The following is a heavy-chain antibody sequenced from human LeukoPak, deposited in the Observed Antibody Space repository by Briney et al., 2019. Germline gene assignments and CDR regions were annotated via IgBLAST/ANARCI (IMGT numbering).Heavy chain of an antibody. J-gene: IGHJ4*02. V-gene: IGHV3-30-3*01. CDR2: ISYDGSNK. Sequence: GGSLRLFCAASGFTFSSYAMHWVRQTPGKGLEWVAVISYDGSNKYYADSVKGRFTISRDNSKNTLYLQMNSLRAEDTAVYYCARGKYYYDSSGYPGYFDYWGQGTLVTVSS. CDR3: ARGKYYYDSSGYPGYFDY. CDR1: GFTFSSYA. D-gene: IGHD3-22*01.